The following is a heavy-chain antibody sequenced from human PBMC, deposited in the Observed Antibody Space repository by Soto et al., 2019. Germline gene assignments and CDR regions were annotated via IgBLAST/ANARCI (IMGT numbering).Heavy chain of an antibody. D-gene: IGHD3-10*01. CDR2: VNPILSLS. Sequence: QVQLVQSGAEVKRPGSSVKVSCKASGDTFSFYSINWVRQAPGLGLEWMGRVNPILSLSNYAQRFQGRVPMTADKSTSTAYMVISSLRSEDTAIYYCATSYGSGYRAFDYWGQGAQVIVSS. CDR3: ATSYGSGYRAFDY. J-gene: IGHJ4*02. V-gene: IGHV1-69*02. CDR1: GDTFSFYS.